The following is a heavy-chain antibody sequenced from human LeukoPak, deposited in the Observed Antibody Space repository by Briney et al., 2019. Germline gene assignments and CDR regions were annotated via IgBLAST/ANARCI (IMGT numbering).Heavy chain of an antibody. CDR2: ISAYNGNT. CDR1: GYTFTSYG. J-gene: IGHJ6*03. V-gene: IGHV1-18*01. Sequence: GASVKVSCKASGYTFTSYGISWVRQAPGQGLEWMGWISAYNGNTNYAQKLQGRVTMTTDTSTSTAYMELRSLRSDDTAVYYCARDPRTFNAPYYYMDVWGKGTTVTVSS. D-gene: IGHD1-14*01. CDR3: ARDPRTFNAPYYYMDV.